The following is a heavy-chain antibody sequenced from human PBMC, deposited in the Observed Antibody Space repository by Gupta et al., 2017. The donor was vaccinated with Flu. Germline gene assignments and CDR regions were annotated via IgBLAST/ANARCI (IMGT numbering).Heavy chain of an antibody. Sequence: VPLRQSGPDLVQPSQTLSLTCALPRDCASSHSASWSWIRRSPSRGLEWLETTYDRSKWHTDYEESVKSRLAINPDTSKNELSLHLSSLTPEDTAVYECAKSAGKAGGFEAWGQGTLVTVSS. CDR1: RDCASSHSAS. CDR2: TYDRSKWHT. V-gene: IGHV6-1*01. J-gene: IGHJ5*02. D-gene: IGHD3-10*01. CDR3: AKSAGKAGGFEA.